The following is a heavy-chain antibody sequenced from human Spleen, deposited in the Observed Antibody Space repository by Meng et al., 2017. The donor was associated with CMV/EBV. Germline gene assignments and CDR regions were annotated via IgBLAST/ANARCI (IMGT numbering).Heavy chain of an antibody. CDR3: ARGLRDPAGGWGWDD. CDR1: GFTVNDYY. CDR2: TGHRADSYTT. D-gene: IGHD3-10*01. V-gene: IGHV3-72*01. J-gene: IGHJ4*02. Sequence: GGSLRLSCAASGFTVNDYYIDWVRQAPGKGLEWVGRTGHRADSYTTEYAASVRGRFTISRDHSKNSLFLQMNSLKTDDTAVYYCARGLRDPAGGWGWDDWGQGTLVTVSS.